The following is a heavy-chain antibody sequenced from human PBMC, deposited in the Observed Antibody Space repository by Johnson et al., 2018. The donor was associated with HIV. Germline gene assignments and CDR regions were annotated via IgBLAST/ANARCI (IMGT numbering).Heavy chain of an antibody. J-gene: IGHJ3*02. V-gene: IGHV3-20*01. Sequence: MLLVESGGGVQRPGGSLRLSCAASGFTFDDFGMGWVRQAPGKGLEWVSGINWNGGSTSYADSVKGRFTISRDNAKNSLYVQMNSLRAEDTALYHCARVIGYDSSGKAFDIWGQGTMVTVSS. CDR1: GFTFDDFG. CDR2: INWNGGST. CDR3: ARVIGYDSSGKAFDI. D-gene: IGHD3-22*01.